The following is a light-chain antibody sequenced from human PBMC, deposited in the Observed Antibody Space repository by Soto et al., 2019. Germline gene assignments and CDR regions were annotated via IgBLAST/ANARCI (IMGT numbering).Light chain of an antibody. Sequence: IKLTHPPSSLSAAVGERVTITSRASQDSTKYLAWYQQKPGKAPKLPIYAASTLQSGVPSRFSGSGSGTDFTLTVSGLQPEDFATYYCQQRYSSPCTFGRGTKVDI. J-gene: IGKJ1*01. V-gene: IGKV1-39*01. CDR3: QQRYSSPCT. CDR1: QDSTKY. CDR2: AAS.